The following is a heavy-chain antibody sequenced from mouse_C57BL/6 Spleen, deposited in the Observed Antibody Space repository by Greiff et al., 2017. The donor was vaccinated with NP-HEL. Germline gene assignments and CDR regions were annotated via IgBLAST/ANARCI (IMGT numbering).Heavy chain of an antibody. J-gene: IGHJ4*01. CDR2: ISSGSSTI. D-gene: IGHD4-1*01. CDR3: ASELGLYYAMEY. V-gene: IGHV5-17*01. Sequence: EVKLVESGGGLVKPGGSLKLSCAASGFTFSDYGMHWVRQAPEKGLEWVAYISSGSSTIYYADTVKGRFTISRDNAKNTLFLQMTSLRSEDTAMNYCASELGLYYAMEYWGQGTSVTVSS. CDR1: GFTFSDYG.